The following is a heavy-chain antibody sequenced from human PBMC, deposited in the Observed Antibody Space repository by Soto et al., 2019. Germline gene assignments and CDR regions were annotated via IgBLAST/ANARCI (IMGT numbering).Heavy chain of an antibody. Sequence: GKGLEWVSGISSNSSNIYYADSVKGRFTISRDNAKNSLYLQMNSLRAEDTAVYYCAKGGGNYVVGMAYFDFWGQGTFVTVSS. V-gene: IGHV3-9*01. J-gene: IGHJ4*02. D-gene: IGHD1-7*01. CDR2: ISSNSSNI. CDR3: AKGGGNYVVGMAYFDF.